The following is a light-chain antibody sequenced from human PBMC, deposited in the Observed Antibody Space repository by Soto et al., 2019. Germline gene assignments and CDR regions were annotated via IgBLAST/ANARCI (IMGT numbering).Light chain of an antibody. CDR2: DAS. CDR3: LQYDYLPLA. J-gene: IGKJ4*01. V-gene: IGKV1-33*01. Sequence: DIRMTQSPSSLSASVGDRVTITCQASQDISKYLNWYQQKPGRAPKLLIYDASNLEPGVLSRFSGSGSGTHFTFTISGLQTEDFATYYCLQYDYLPLAFGGGTKVDMK. CDR1: QDISKY.